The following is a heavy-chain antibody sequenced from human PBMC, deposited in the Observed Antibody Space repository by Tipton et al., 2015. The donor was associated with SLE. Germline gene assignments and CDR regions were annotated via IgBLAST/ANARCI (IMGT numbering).Heavy chain of an antibody. D-gene: IGHD6-19*01. J-gene: IGHJ6*03. CDR1: GGSFSGYY. Sequence: TLSLTCAVYGGSFSGYYWSWIRQPPGKGLEWIGSIYYSGSTYYNPSLKSRVTISVDTSKNQFSLKLGSVTAADTAVYYCARENRIAVAGYYYMDVWGKGTTVTVSS. CDR2: IYYSGST. CDR3: ARENRIAVAGYYYMDV. V-gene: IGHV4-34*01.